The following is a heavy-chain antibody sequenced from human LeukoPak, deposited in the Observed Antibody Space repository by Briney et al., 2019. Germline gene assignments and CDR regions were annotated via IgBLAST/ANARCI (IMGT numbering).Heavy chain of an antibody. V-gene: IGHV3-30*18. Sequence: PGRSLRLSCAASGFTFSSYDMHWVRQAPGKGLEWVAVISYDGSNKYYADSVKGRFTISRDNSENTLYLQMNSLRAEDTAVYYCAKESGIVGATREDYWGQGTLVTVSS. CDR3: AKESGIVGATREDY. CDR2: ISYDGSNK. J-gene: IGHJ4*02. D-gene: IGHD1-26*01. CDR1: GFTFSSYD.